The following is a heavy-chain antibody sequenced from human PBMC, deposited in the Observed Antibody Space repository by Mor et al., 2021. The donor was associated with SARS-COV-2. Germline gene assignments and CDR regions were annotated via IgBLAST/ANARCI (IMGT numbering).Heavy chain of an antibody. V-gene: IGHV3-30*03. CDR3: AISPMGFADFDA. Sequence: APGKGLEWVAVISYDASNTYYADSVKGRFTISRDNSKKELYLQMNSLRAEDSAVYYCAISPMGFADFDAWGPGTLVTVSS. J-gene: IGHJ4*02. CDR2: ISYDASNT.